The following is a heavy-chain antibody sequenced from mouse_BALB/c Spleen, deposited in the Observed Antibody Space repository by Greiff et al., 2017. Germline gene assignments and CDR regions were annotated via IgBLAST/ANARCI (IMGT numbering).Heavy chain of an antibody. CDR3: ARDARFYAMDY. Sequence: EVKLVESGGGLVQPGGSLRLSCATSGFTFSDFYMEWVRQPPGKRLEWIAASRNKANDYTTEYSASVKGRFIVSRNTSQSILYLQMNALRAEDTAIYYCARDARFYAMDYWGQGTSVTVSS. CDR2: SRNKANDYTT. J-gene: IGHJ4*01. V-gene: IGHV7-1*02. CDR1: GFTFSDFY.